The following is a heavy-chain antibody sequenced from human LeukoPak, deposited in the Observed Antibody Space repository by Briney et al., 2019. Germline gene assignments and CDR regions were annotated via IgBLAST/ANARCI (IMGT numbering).Heavy chain of an antibody. V-gene: IGHV4-39*07. J-gene: IGHJ4*02. Sequence: SETLSLTCTVSGGSIISTIYYWGWIRQSPGKGLDWIGSISYSGSSFCKPSLKSRVTIAVDTSKNQFSLRLSSVTAADTAFYYCARDRGVSGFDYWGQGTLVTVSS. CDR1: GGSIISTIYY. CDR2: ISYSGSS. D-gene: IGHD6-13*01. CDR3: ARDRGVSGFDY.